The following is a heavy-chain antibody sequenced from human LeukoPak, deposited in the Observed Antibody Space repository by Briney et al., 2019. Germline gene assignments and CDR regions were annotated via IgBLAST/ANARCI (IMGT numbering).Heavy chain of an antibody. CDR2: ISTTSSYT. J-gene: IGHJ4*02. D-gene: IGHD6-13*01. CDR3: ARGIAAAANYFDY. V-gene: IGHV3-11*05. CDR1: GFTFSAYY. Sequence: GGSPRISCAASGFTFSAYYMSWIRQAPGKGLEWVSYISTTSSYTNHADSVKGRFTISRDNAKNSLYLQMNSLRAEDTAVYYCARGIAAAANYFDYWGQETLVTISS.